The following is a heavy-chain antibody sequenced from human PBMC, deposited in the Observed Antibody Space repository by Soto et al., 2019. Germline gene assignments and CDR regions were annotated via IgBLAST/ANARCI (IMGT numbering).Heavy chain of an antibody. CDR1: GFTFSTYA. Sequence: GGSLRLSCAASGFTFSTYAMSWVRQAPGKGLEWVSGMSGSGESIYYADSVKGRFSISRDNSKNTLYLQMNSLRAEDTALYYCAKGVHSRAYYFDYWGQGTLVTVSS. V-gene: IGHV3-23*01. J-gene: IGHJ4*02. D-gene: IGHD3-22*01. CDR2: MSGSGESI. CDR3: AKGVHSRAYYFDY.